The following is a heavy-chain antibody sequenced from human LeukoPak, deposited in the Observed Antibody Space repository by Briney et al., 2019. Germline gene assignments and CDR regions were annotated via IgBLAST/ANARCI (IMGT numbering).Heavy chain of an antibody. CDR3: ARGQGGSYYLRPGHAFDI. V-gene: IGHV4-34*01. J-gene: IGHJ3*02. D-gene: IGHD1-26*01. CDR2: INHSGST. Sequence: SETLSLTCAVYGGSFSGYYWSWIRQPPGKGLEWIGEINHSGSTNYNPSLKSRVTISVDTSKNQFSLKLSSVTAADTAVYYCARGQGGSYYLRPGHAFDIWGQGTMVTVSS. CDR1: GGSFSGYY.